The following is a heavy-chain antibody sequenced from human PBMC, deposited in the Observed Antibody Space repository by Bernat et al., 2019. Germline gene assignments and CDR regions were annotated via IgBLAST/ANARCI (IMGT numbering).Heavy chain of an antibody. Sequence: QVQLQESGPGLVKPSETLSLTCTVSGGSISSYYWSWIRQPPGKGLEWIWYIYYSGSTNYNPSLKSRVTISVDTSKNQFSLKLSSVTAADTAVYYCARAPILLWFGELSLAGFDYWGQGTLVTVSS. CDR3: ARAPILLWFGELSLAGFDY. CDR2: IYYSGST. J-gene: IGHJ4*02. V-gene: IGHV4-59*01. D-gene: IGHD3-10*01. CDR1: GGSISSYY.